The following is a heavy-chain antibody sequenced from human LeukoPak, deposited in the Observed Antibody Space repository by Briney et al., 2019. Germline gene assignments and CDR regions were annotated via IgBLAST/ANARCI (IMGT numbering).Heavy chain of an antibody. V-gene: IGHV1-46*01. J-gene: IGHJ4*02. CDR2: INPSGGST. Sequence: ASVKVSYKASGYTFTSYAMHWVRQAPGQGLEWMGIINPSGGSTSYAQKFQGRVTMTRDTSTSTVYMELSSLRSEDTAVYYCARDPSALTDYDSSGYSDYWGQGTLVTVSS. CDR1: GYTFTSYA. D-gene: IGHD3-22*01. CDR3: ARDPSALTDYDSSGYSDY.